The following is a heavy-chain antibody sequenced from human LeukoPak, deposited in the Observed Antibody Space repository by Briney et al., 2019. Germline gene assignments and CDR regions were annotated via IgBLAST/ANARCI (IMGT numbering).Heavy chain of an antibody. CDR1: GGSISSGSYY. D-gene: IGHD5-24*01. J-gene: IGHJ4*02. V-gene: IGHV4-61*02. CDR3: ARGDGYNYPPDY. CDR2: IYTSGST. Sequence: SETLSLTCTASGGSISSGSYYWSWIRQPAGKGLEWIGRIYTSGSTNYNPSLKSRVTISVDTSKNQFSLKLSSVTAADTAVYYCARGDGYNYPPDYWGQGTLVTVSS.